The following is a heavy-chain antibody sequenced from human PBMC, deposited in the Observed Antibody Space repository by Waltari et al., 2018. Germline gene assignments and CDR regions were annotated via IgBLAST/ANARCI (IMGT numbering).Heavy chain of an antibody. CDR2: VHRSGQP. CDR1: GDSMSSTSW. CDR3: ARDRGRGLYLDS. Sequence: QLQLQQSGPGLVKPSESLSLTCAVSGDSMSSTSWWSWVRQSPGKGLEWTGQVHRSGQPNYNPSLGSRVTVSIDTSNNQVSLKVPSPTAADTAMYYCARDRGRGLYLDSWGQGTLVTVSP. D-gene: IGHD2-15*01. J-gene: IGHJ4*02. V-gene: IGHV4-4*02.